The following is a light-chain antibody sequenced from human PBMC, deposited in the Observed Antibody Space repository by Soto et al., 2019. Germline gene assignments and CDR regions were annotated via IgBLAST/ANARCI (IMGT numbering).Light chain of an antibody. CDR2: DAS. CDR1: QRISRY. J-gene: IGKJ3*01. V-gene: IGKV1-5*01. CDR3: QYYRGLSS. Sequence: DIQMTQSPSTLSASVADRVTITCRASQRISRYLAWYQQKAGEAPKLLIYDASSLQSGVPSRFSGSGSGTEFSLSITGLQPDDFATYYCQYYRGLSSFGPGTKVDI.